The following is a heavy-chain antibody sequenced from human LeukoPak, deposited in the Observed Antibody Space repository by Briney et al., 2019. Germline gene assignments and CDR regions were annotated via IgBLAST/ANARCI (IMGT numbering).Heavy chain of an antibody. CDR2: INHSGIT. V-gene: IGHV4-34*01. CDR1: GGSFSDYY. D-gene: IGHD3-22*01. Sequence: SETLSLTCAVYGGSFSDYYWSWIRQPPGKGLEYIGEINHSGITNYNPSLMSRVTISVDTSKNQFSLKLSSVTAADTAVYYCARHGNYYDSSGYSFWGQGTLVTVSS. CDR3: ARHGNYYDSSGYSF. J-gene: IGHJ4*02.